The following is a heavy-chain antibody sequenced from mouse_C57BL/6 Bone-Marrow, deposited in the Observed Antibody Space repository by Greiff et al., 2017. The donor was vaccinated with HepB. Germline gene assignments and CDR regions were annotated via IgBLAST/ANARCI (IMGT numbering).Heavy chain of an antibody. CDR3: ARSGVTLDY. J-gene: IGHJ2*01. Sequence: QVQLQQSGAELARPGASVTLSCKASGYTFTSYGISWVKQSTGQGLEWIGEISPRSGNTYYNEKFKGKATLTADKSSSTAYMELRSLTSEDAAVYFCARSGVTLDYWGQGTTLTVAS. CDR2: ISPRSGNT. V-gene: IGHV1-81*01. D-gene: IGHD2-1*01. CDR1: GYTFTSYG.